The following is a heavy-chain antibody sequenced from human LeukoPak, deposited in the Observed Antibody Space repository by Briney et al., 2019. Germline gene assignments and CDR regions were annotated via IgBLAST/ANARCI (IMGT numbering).Heavy chain of an antibody. V-gene: IGHV3-23*01. J-gene: IGHJ4*02. CDR1: GFTFSSYA. D-gene: IGHD3-22*01. CDR3: AKPGASGYYHNSLHY. CDR2: ITGSGDSR. Sequence: GGSLRLSCAASGFTFSSYAMSWVRQAPGKGLEWVSTITGSGDSRYYADSVKGRFTISRDNSKNTLYLQMNSLRAEDTAVHYCAKPGASGYYHNSLHYWGQGTLVTVSS.